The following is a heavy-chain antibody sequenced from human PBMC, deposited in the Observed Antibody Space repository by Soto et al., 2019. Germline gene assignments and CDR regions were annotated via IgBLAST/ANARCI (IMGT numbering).Heavy chain of an antibody. D-gene: IGHD1-26*01. CDR1: GYSFTTYG. V-gene: IGHV1-18*01. J-gene: IGHJ6*02. CDR2: ISTWNGDR. Sequence: QVQLVQSGVEVKKPGASVEVSCKASGYSFTTYGISWVRQAPGRGLEWMGWISTWNGDRIYAQKVQGRVTMTTDTSTTTTKNELRSLTSDDKAVYYCTRDTAVGAYSSSTYCRDVWGQWTTVTVSS. CDR3: TRDTAVGAYSSSTYCRDV.